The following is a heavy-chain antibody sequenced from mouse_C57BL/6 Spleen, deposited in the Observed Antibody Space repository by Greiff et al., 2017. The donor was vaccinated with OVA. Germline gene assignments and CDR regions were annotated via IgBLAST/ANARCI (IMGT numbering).Heavy chain of an antibody. CDR1: GYTFTSYW. V-gene: IGHV1-50*01. CDR3: ARRRTGTDYFDY. CDR2: IDPSDSYT. Sequence: VQGVESGAELVKPGASVKLSCKASGYTFTSYWMQWVKQRPGQGLEWIGEIDPSDSYTNYNQKFKGKATLTVDTSSSTAYMQLSSLTSEDSAVYYCARRRTGTDYFDYWGQGTTLTVSS. D-gene: IGHD4-1*01. J-gene: IGHJ2*01.